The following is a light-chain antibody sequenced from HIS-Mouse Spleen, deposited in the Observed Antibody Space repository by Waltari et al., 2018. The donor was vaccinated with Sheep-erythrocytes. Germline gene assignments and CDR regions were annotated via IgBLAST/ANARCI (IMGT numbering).Light chain of an antibody. J-gene: IGLJ1*01. V-gene: IGLV3-21*03. Sequence: SYVLTQPPSVSVAPGKTARITCGGNNIGSKSVHWYQQKPGQAPVLVVYDDSDRPSGIPGRFSGSNSGNTATLTSSRVEAGDEADYYCQVWDSSSDLYVFGTGTKVTVL. CDR2: DDS. CDR1: NIGSKS. CDR3: QVWDSSSDLYV.